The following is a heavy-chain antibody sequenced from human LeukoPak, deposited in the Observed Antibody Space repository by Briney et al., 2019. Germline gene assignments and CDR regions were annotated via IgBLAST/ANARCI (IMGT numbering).Heavy chain of an antibody. D-gene: IGHD2-15*01. Sequence: GGSLRLSCAASGLTFSSYWMSWVRQAPGKGLEWVANIKQDGSEKYYVDSVKGRFTISRDNAKNSLYLQMNSLRAEDTAVYYCARDRLGYCSGGSCYPYFDYWGQGTLVTVSS. CDR3: ARDRLGYCSGGSCYPYFDY. CDR2: IKQDGSEK. V-gene: IGHV3-7*01. CDR1: GLTFSSYW. J-gene: IGHJ4*02.